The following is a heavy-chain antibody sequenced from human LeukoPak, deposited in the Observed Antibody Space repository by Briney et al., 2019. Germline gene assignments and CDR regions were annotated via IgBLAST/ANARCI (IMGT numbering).Heavy chain of an antibody. J-gene: IGHJ4*02. Sequence: SETLSLTCTVSGDSISSNHYYWGWIRQPPGKGLEWIGTIFYTGSTNYNPSLKSRVTISVDTSNNQFSLKLSSVTAADTAVYYCARHQYGDYDYFDYWGQGTLVTVSS. CDR3: ARHQYGDYDYFDY. CDR2: IFYTGST. V-gene: IGHV4-39*01. CDR1: GDSISSNHYY. D-gene: IGHD4-17*01.